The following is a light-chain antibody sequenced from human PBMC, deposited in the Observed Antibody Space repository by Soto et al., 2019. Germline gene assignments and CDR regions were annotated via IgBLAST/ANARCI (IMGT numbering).Light chain of an antibody. CDR2: RND. V-gene: IGLV1-47*01. CDR3: AAWDDSLRGWV. CDR1: SSNIGTNY. J-gene: IGLJ3*02. Sequence: QSVLTQPPSASGTPGQRVTISCSGSSSNIGTNYVYWYQQLPGTAPKLLIYRNDQRPSGVPDRISGSKSGTSASLAISGLRSEDEDEYYCAAWDDSLRGWVFGGGTKVTVL.